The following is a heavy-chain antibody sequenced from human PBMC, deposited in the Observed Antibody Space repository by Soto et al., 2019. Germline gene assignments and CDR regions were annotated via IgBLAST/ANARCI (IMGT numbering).Heavy chain of an antibody. D-gene: IGHD3-3*01. CDR3: AKWSHYDFWSGYPTYYFDY. J-gene: IGHJ4*02. Sequence: SGGSLRLSCSSSGFTFSSYAMSWVRQAPGKGLEWVSAISGSGGSTYYADSVKGRFTISRDNSKNTLYLQMNSLRAEDTAVYYCAKWSHYDFWSGYPTYYFDYWGQGTLVTVSS. V-gene: IGHV3-23*01. CDR1: GFTFSSYA. CDR2: ISGSGGST.